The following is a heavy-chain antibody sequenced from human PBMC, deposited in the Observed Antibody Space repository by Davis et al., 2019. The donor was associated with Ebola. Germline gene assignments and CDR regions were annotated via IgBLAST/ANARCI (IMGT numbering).Heavy chain of an antibody. J-gene: IGHJ4*02. D-gene: IGHD3-22*01. CDR3: ATQSREDYYDSSGYYYGIPAAFDY. CDR2: IYHSGYT. V-gene: IGHV4-30-2*03. CDR1: GGSISSGGSS. Sequence: LRLSCTVSGGSISSGGSSWSWIRQPPGKGLEWIGNIYHSGYTYYNPSLKSRVTISVDTSKNQFSLKLSSVTAADTAVYYCATQSREDYYDSSGYYYGIPAAFDYWGQGTLVTVSS.